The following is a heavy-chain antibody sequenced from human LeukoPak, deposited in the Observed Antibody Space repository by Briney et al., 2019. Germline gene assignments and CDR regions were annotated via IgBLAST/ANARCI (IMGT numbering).Heavy chain of an antibody. Sequence: GGSLRLSCAASGFTFSSYSMNWVRQAPGKGLEWVSSISSSSSYIYYAASVKGRFTISRDNAKDSLYLQMNSLRAEDTAVYYCARVRSGYSHENYFDYWGQGTLVTVSS. CDR1: GFTFSSYS. CDR2: ISSSSSYI. J-gene: IGHJ4*02. V-gene: IGHV3-21*01. CDR3: ARVRSGYSHENYFDY. D-gene: IGHD5-18*01.